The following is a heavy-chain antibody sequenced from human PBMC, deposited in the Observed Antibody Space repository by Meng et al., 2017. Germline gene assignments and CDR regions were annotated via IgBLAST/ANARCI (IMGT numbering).Heavy chain of an antibody. D-gene: IGHD3-22*01. J-gene: IGHJ4*02. Sequence: ASVKVSCKASGYTFTGYYMHWVRQAPGQGLEWMGIINPSGGSTSYAQKFQGRVTMTRDTSTSTVYMELSSLRSEDTAVYYCARGADGYWYDSSGYWYHDYWGQGTLVTVSS. CDR1: GYTFTGYY. CDR2: INPSGGST. V-gene: IGHV1-46*01. CDR3: ARGADGYWYDSSGYWYHDY.